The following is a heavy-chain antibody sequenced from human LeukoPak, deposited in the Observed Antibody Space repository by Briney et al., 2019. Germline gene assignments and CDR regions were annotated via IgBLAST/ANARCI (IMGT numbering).Heavy chain of an antibody. CDR2: VRESDDRT. CDR3: ARRELLAYGDHGFDY. Sequence: GGSLRLSCEASGFTFRTYRMNWVRQAPGKGLEWVSTVRESDDRTYYADSVKGRFTISRDNSKNTLYLQMDSLRAEDTAVYFCARRELLAYGDHGFDYWGRGTLVTVSS. CDR1: GFTFRTYR. D-gene: IGHD4-17*01. J-gene: IGHJ4*02. V-gene: IGHV3-23*01.